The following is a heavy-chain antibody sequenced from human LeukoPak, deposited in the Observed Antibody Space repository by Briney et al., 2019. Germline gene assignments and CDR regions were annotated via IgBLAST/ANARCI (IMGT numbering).Heavy chain of an antibody. Sequence: AGGSLRLSCAASRYTFRTYAMNWVRQAPGEGLEWVSDISGSGSSTYYADSVKGRFTISRDNPKNTLFLQMNSLRAEDTAVYYCEKDGPGAWGYFDYWGQGTLVTVSS. CDR2: ISGSGSST. CDR3: EKDGPGAWGYFDY. V-gene: IGHV3-23*01. D-gene: IGHD3-16*01. J-gene: IGHJ4*02. CDR1: RYTFRTYA.